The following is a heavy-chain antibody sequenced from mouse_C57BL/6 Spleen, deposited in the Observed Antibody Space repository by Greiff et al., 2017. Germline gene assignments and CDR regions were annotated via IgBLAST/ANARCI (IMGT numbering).Heavy chain of an antibody. CDR1: GYTFTDYE. CDR2: IDPETGGT. D-gene: IGHD1-1*01. Sequence: QVQLKESGAELVRPGASVTLSCKASGYTFTDYEMHWVKQTPVHGLEWIGAIDPETGGTAYNQKFKGKAILTADKSSSTAYMELRSLTSEDSAVYYCTKSTAVVEAYWGQGTLVTVSA. V-gene: IGHV1-15*01. J-gene: IGHJ3*01. CDR3: TKSTAVVEAY.